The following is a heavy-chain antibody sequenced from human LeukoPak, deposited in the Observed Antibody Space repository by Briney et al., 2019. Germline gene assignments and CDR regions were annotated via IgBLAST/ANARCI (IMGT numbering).Heavy chain of an antibody. V-gene: IGHV1-69*05. J-gene: IGHJ4*02. CDR3: ARDLGASFDY. CDR1: GGTFSSYA. Sequence: ASVTVSCKASGGTFSSYAISWVRQAPGQGLEWMGRIIPIFGTANYAQKLQGRVTITTDESTSTAYMELSSPRSEDTAVYYCARDLGASFDYWGQGTLVTVSS. CDR2: IIPIFGTA. D-gene: IGHD3-16*01.